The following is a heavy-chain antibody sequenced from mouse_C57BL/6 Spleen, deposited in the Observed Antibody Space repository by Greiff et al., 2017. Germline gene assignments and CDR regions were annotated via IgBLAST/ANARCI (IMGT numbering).Heavy chain of an antibody. J-gene: IGHJ3*01. CDR1: GYTFTDYE. CDR2: IDPETGGT. CDR3: KRITSYYGSSFGWFAY. D-gene: IGHD1-1*01. Sequence: QVQLQQSGAELVRPGASVTLSCKASGYTFTDYEMHWVKQTPVHGLEWIGAIDPETGGTAYNQKFKGKAILTADKSSSTAYMELRSLTSEDSAVYYCKRITSYYGSSFGWFAYWGQGTLVTVSA. V-gene: IGHV1-15*01.